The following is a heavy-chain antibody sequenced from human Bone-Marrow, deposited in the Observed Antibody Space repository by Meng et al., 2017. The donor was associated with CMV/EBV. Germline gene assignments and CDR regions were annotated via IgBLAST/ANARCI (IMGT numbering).Heavy chain of an antibody. Sequence: EGRLLESGGGLEQPGGSLRLSCAASGFIFSNYAMSWVRQAPGKGLEWVSALSATGGNTYYADSVKGRFTVSRDNSKNIMYLQMNNLRGEDTARYYCAKDPGSGYWVYWGQGTLVTVSS. CDR2: LSATGGNT. CDR3: AKDPGSGYWVY. V-gene: IGHV3-23*01. J-gene: IGHJ4*01. D-gene: IGHD3-22*01. CDR1: GFIFSNYA.